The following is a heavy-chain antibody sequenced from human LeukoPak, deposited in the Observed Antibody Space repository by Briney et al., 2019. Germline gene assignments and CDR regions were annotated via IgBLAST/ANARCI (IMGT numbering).Heavy chain of an antibody. J-gene: IGHJ5*02. D-gene: IGHD3-9*01. CDR2: IYTSGST. CDR1: GGSISSGSYY. CDR3: ARDQENILFDWFDP. V-gene: IGHV4-61*02. Sequence: PSETLSLTCTVSGGSISSGSYYWSWIRQPAGKGLEWIGRIYTSGSTNYNPSLKSRVTMSVDTSKNQFSLKLSSVTAADTAVYYCARDQENILFDWFDPWGQGTLVTVSS.